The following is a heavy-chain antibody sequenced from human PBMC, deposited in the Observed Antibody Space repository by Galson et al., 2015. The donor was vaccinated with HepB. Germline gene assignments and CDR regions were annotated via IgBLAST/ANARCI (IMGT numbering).Heavy chain of an antibody. CDR2: INHSGST. J-gene: IGHJ4*02. V-gene: IGHV4-34*01. D-gene: IGHD4-17*01. Sequence: LSLTCGVSGGSFSGYYWSWIRHAPGKGLEWIGEINHSGSTNYNPSLKSRVTISVDTSKNQFSLKLSSVTAADTALYYCARGGTEGYGDYDGGFDYWGQGTLVTVSS. CDR1: GGSFSGYY. CDR3: ARGGTEGYGDYDGGFDY.